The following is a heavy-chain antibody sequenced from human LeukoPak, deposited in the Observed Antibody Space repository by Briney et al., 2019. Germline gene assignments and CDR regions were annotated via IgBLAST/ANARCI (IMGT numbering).Heavy chain of an antibody. Sequence: GAAVKVSCKASGYTFTSYDINWVRQATGQGLEWMGWMNPNSGNTGYAQKFQGRVTITRNTSISTAYMELSSLRSEDTAVYYCARALIGRDAFDIWGQGTMVTVSS. CDR3: ARALIGRDAFDI. D-gene: IGHD2-21*01. J-gene: IGHJ3*02. CDR2: MNPNSGNT. CDR1: GYTFTSYD. V-gene: IGHV1-8*03.